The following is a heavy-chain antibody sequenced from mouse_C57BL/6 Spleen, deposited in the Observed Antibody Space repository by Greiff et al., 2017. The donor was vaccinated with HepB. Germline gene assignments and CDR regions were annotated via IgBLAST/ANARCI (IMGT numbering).Heavy chain of an antibody. V-gene: IGHV6-3*01. CDR2: IRLKSDNYAT. CDR1: GFTFSNYW. D-gene: IGHD2-14*01. J-gene: IGHJ3*01. Sequence: EVQLVESGGGLVQPGGSMKLSCVASGFTFSNYWMNWVRQSPEKGLEWVAQIRLKSDNYATHYAVSVKGRFTISRDDATSSVYLHMNDLRAEDTGIYYCTDGYLFAYWGQGTLVTVSA. CDR3: TDGYLFAY.